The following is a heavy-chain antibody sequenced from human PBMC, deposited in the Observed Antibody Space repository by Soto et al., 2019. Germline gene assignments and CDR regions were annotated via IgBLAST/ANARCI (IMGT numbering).Heavy chain of an antibody. J-gene: IGHJ6*02. CDR2: IIPIFGTA. V-gene: IGHV1-69*13. D-gene: IGHD4-17*01. Sequence: SVKVSCKASGGSFSSYAISWVRQAPGQGLEWMGGIIPIFGTANYAQKFQGRVTITADESTSTAYMELSSLRSEDTAVYYCARADYGDYDPYLSGMEVWGQGTTVTVSS. CDR3: ARADYGDYDPYLSGMEV. CDR1: GGSFSSYA.